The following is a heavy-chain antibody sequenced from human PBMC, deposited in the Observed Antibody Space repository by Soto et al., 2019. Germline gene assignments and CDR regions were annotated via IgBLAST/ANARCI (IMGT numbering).Heavy chain of an antibody. Sequence: EVQLVESGGGLVQPGGSLRLSCAASGFTFSDYSMNWVRQAPGKGLEWVAYISTTSSTKYYADSVKGRFTISRDNTRNSLYLQMNSLRDEDTAEYYCATQLTRGKGVVHWGQGTLVTVSS. CDR1: GFTFSDYS. V-gene: IGHV3-48*02. CDR2: ISTTSSTK. CDR3: ATQLTRGKGVVH. J-gene: IGHJ5*02. D-gene: IGHD3-10*01.